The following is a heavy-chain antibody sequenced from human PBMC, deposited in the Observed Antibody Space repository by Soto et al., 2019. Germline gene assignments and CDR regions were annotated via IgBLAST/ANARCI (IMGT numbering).Heavy chain of an antibody. CDR3: AKAREVTLVRISLAK. Sequence: PCRSQRVPCSPSAFTFTPYTTASVRYSRANRHEWASSVGGSGDGTYYAESVKGRFTISRDNSNNSLYLQMNSLRAKHTAIYYCAKAREVTLVRISLAKWGQGTLVAVSS. J-gene: IGHJ4*02. V-gene: IGHV3-23*01. CDR1: AFTFTPYT. CDR2: VGGSGDGT. D-gene: IGHD1-26*01.